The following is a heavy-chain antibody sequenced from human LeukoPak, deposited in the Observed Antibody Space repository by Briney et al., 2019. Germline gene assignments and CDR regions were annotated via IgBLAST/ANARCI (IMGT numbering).Heavy chain of an antibody. CDR2: ISSNGAST. J-gene: IGHJ6*02. CDR3: AKEEEAVAALPVYGMDV. Sequence: GGSLRLSCAASGFTFSTYAMHWVRQAPGKGLEYVSAISSNGASTYYTNSVKGRFTISRDNSKNTLYLQMNSLRAEDTAVYYCAKEEEAVAALPVYGMDVWGQGTTVTVSS. CDR1: GFTFSTYA. D-gene: IGHD6-19*01. V-gene: IGHV3-64*01.